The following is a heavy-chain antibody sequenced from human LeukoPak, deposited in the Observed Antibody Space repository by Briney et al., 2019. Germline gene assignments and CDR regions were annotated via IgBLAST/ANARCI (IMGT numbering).Heavy chain of an antibody. J-gene: IGHJ4*02. V-gene: IGHV3-7*02. CDR1: GVRFPSYW. D-gene: IGHD4-17*01. CDR2: IKQDGSEK. CDR3: ARFDYADYLAFDY. Sequence: PGGSLRLSCAASGVRFPSYWMTWVRQAPGKGLEWVANIKQDGSEKYYVDSVKGRFTISRDNAKNSLYLQMNSLRAEDTAVYYCARFDYADYLAFDYWGQGTLVTVSS.